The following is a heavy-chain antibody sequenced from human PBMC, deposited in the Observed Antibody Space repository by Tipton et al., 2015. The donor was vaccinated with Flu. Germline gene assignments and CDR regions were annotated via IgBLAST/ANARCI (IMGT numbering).Heavy chain of an antibody. CDR1: GFNFRSFS. D-gene: IGHD6-19*01. V-gene: IGHV3-23*01. CDR2: VSDSGATS. J-gene: IGHJ3*01. CDR3: AKFFSGWYSAFDL. Sequence: SLRLSCVASGFNFRSFSMGWVRQAPGKGLEWVASVSDSGATSFHADSVKGRFTISRDDFGSTLSLQMDSLRADDTAEYFCAKFFSGWYSAFDLWGQGTRVAVSS.